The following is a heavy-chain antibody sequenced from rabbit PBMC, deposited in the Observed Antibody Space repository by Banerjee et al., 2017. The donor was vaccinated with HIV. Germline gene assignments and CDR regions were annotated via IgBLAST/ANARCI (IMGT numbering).Heavy chain of an antibody. CDR1: GIDFSSYYY. Sequence: QQQLEESGGGLVKPGGTLTLTCKASGIDFSSYYYICWVRQAPGKGLELIACIYNGDGSTHYASWVNGRFTFSRSTSLNTVALQMTSLTAADTATYFCARDLAGVIGWNFGLWGPGTLVTVS. V-gene: IGHV1S43*01. D-gene: IGHD4-1*01. CDR2: IYNGDGST. J-gene: IGHJ4*01. CDR3: ARDLAGVIGWNFGL.